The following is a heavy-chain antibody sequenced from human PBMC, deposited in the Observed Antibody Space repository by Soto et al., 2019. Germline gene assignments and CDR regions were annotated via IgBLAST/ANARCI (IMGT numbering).Heavy chain of an antibody. CDR1: GFTFSSFA. CDR3: ARDRWQWTNYYYYGMDV. J-gene: IGHJ6*02. CDR2: VSYDGGNK. Sequence: QVQLVESGGGVVQPGRSLRVSCAASGFTFSSFAMHWVRQAPGEGLEWVAVVSYDGGNKSYADSVKGRFSISRDNSKNTLYLQMNSLRAEDTAMYYCARDRWQWTNYYYYGMDVWGHGTTVTVSS. V-gene: IGHV3-30-3*01. D-gene: IGHD6-19*01.